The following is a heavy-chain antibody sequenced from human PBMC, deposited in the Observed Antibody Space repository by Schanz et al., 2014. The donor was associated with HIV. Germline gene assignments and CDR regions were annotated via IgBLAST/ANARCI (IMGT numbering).Heavy chain of an antibody. Sequence: QVQLVESGGGVVQPGRSLRLSCAASGFTFSSYGMHWVRQAPGKGLEWVAVIWYDGSKKNYADSVKGRFTISRDNSKNMLYLEMNSLRPEDTAVYYCARETSGFSTSWPPRYHYYGMDVWGQGTTVTVSS. D-gene: IGHD6-13*01. J-gene: IGHJ6*02. V-gene: IGHV3-33*01. CDR3: ARETSGFSTSWPPRYHYYGMDV. CDR2: IWYDGSKK. CDR1: GFTFSSYG.